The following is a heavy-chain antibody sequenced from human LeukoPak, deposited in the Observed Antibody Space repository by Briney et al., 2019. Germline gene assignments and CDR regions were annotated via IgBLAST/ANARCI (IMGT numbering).Heavy chain of an antibody. J-gene: IGHJ6*02. CDR2: IWYDGSNK. D-gene: IGHD3-9*01. V-gene: IGHV3-33*01. CDR1: GFTFSSYG. Sequence: PGRSLRLSCAASGFTFSSYGMHWVRQAPGKGLECVAVIWYDGSNKYYADSVKGRFTISRDNSKNTLYLQMNSLRAEDTAVYYCARSSRNYDILTGYYIDYGMDVWGQGTTVTVSS. CDR3: ARSSRNYDILTGYYIDYGMDV.